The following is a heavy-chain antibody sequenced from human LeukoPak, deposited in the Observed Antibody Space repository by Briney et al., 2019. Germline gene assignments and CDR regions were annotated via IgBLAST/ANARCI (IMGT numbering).Heavy chain of an antibody. V-gene: IGHV3-74*01. Sequence: GGSLRLSCAASGFTFSSYWMHWVRQAPGKGLVWVSRIKTDGTSTNYADSVKGRFTISRDNAKNTLYLQMNSLRAEDTALYYCARGAGLDCSRIGCYVIDVWGRGTMVTVSS. CDR1: GFTFSSYW. CDR2: IKTDGTST. CDR3: ARGAGLDCSRIGCYVIDV. J-gene: IGHJ3*01. D-gene: IGHD2-2*01.